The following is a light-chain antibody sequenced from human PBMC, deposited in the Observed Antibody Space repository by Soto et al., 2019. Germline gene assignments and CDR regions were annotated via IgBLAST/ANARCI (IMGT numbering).Light chain of an antibody. CDR1: SSDVGGYNY. V-gene: IGLV2-8*01. CDR2: EVS. Sequence: HSALTQPPSVSGSPGQSVTISCTGTSSDVGGYNYVSWYQQHPGKAPKLMIYEVSKRPSGVPDRFSGSKSGNTASLTVSGLQAEDEADYYCSSYAGSNNYVVFGGGTKVTVL. J-gene: IGLJ2*01. CDR3: SSYAGSNNYVV.